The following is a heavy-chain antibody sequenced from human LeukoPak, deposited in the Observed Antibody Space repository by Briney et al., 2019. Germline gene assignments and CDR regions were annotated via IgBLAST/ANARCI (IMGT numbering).Heavy chain of an antibody. CDR2: INPDGTST. CDR3: ARGGYSGYKFDY. D-gene: IGHD5-12*01. Sequence: GGSLRLSCAASGFTFSNYWMHWVRQAPGKGLVWVSRINPDGTSTSYADSVKGRFTVSRDHAKNTLYLQMHSLRVEDTAVYYCARGGYSGYKFDYSGQGTLVTVSS. CDR1: GFTFSNYW. J-gene: IGHJ4*02. V-gene: IGHV3-74*01.